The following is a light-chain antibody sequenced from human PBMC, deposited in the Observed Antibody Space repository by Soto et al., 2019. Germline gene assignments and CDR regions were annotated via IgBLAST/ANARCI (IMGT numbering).Light chain of an antibody. CDR1: SSNIGAGYD. CDR3: QSYDSSLSGWV. Sequence: QSVLTQPPSVSGAPGQRVTISCTESSSNIGAGYDVHWYQQLPGTAPKLLIYGNSNRPSGVPDRFSGSKSGTSASLASTGVQAEDEADYYCQSYDSSLSGWVFGGGTKLTVL. V-gene: IGLV1-40*01. J-gene: IGLJ3*02. CDR2: GNS.